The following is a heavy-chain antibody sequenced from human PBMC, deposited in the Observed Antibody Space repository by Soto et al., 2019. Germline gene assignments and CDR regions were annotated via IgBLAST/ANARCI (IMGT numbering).Heavy chain of an antibody. CDR3: ARTNSSSCYYYYNGFAV. J-gene: IGHJ6*02. V-gene: IGHV1-2*02. CDR2: INPNSGGT. CDR1: GGTFSSYA. D-gene: IGHD6-13*01. Sequence: ASVKVSCKASGGTFSSYAISWVRQAPGQGLEWMGWINPNSGGTNYAQKFQGRVTMTRDTSTSTAYMELSRLRSDDTAVYYCARTNSSSCYYYYNGFAVWDQGTTVTV.